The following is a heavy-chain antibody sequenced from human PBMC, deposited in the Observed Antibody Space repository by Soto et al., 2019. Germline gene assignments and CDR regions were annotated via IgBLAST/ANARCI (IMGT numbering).Heavy chain of an antibody. J-gene: IGHJ5*02. CDR2: ISVSGGST. V-gene: IGHV3-23*01. Sequence: GGSLRLSCAASGFTFSSYAMSGVRQAPGKGLEWVSAISVSGGSTYYADSVKGRFTISRDNSKNTLYLQMNSLRAEDTAVYYCAKAWGSYSPNYNWFDPWGQGTLVTVSS. CDR1: GFTFSSYA. D-gene: IGHD1-26*01. CDR3: AKAWGSYSPNYNWFDP.